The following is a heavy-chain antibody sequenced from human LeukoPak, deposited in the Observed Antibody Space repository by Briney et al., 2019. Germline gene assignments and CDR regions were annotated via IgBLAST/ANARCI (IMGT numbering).Heavy chain of an antibody. CDR1: GYTFTSYD. V-gene: IGHV1-8*03. CDR2: MNPNSGNT. CDR3: ARGSTAMVFGYYYYYMDV. D-gene: IGHD5-18*01. Sequence: ASVKVSCKASGYTFTSYDINWVRQATGQGLEWMGWMNPNSGNTGYAQKFQGRATITRNASISTAYMELSSLRSEDTAVYYCARGSTAMVFGYYYYYMDVWGKGTTVTVSS. J-gene: IGHJ6*03.